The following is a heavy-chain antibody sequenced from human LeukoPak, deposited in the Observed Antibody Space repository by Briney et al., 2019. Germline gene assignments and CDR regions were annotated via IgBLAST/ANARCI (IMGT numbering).Heavy chain of an antibody. V-gene: IGHV1-2*02. Sequence: ASVKVSCKASGYTFTGYYMHWVRQAPGQGLEWMGWINPNSGGTNYAQKFQGRVTMTRDTSISTAYMELSRLRSDDTAVYYCARANPTTKAGFDYWGQGTLVPVSS. CDR3: ARANPTTKAGFDY. CDR2: INPNSGGT. CDR1: GYTFTGYY. D-gene: IGHD6-19*01. J-gene: IGHJ4*02.